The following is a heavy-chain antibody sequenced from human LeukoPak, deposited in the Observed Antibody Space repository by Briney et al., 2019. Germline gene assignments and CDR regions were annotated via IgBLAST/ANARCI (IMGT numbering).Heavy chain of an antibody. CDR2: VDYSGST. V-gene: IGHV4-59*01. CDR3: ARDTRYYYYMDV. Sequence: PSETLSLTCTVSGDSISTYYWSWIRQPPGKGLEWIGYVDYSGSTNYNPSPKSRVTISVDTSKNQFSLKLSSVTAADTAVYYCARDTRYYYYMDVWGKGTTVTVSS. J-gene: IGHJ6*03. CDR1: GDSISTYY.